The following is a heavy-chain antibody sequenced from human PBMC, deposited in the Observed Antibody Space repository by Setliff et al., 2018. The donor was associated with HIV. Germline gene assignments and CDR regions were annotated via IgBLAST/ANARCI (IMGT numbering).Heavy chain of an antibody. CDR2: IYHSGST. J-gene: IGHJ4*02. CDR3: ARRISVGYSSGWYEDPYYFDY. D-gene: IGHD6-19*01. Sequence: PSETLSLTCTVSGGSISSGGYYWSWIRQHPGKGLEWIGYIYHSGSTYYNPSLKSRVTISVDTSKNQFSLKLSSVTAADTAVYYCARRISVGYSSGWYEDPYYFDYWGQGTLVTVSS. CDR1: GGSISSGGYY. V-gene: IGHV4-31*03.